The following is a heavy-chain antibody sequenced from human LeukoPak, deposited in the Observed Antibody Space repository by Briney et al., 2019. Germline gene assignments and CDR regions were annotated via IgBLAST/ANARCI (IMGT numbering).Heavy chain of an antibody. D-gene: IGHD3-3*01. CDR3: TRGDYFGVGNSDY. CDR1: GFTFSSYA. Sequence: GGSLRLSCAASGFTFSSYAMHWVRQAPGKGLEWVAVISYDGSNKYYADSVKGRFTISRDNDKNSLYLQMNSLKGEDTAVYYCTRGDYFGVGNSDYWGQGTLVTVSS. J-gene: IGHJ4*02. V-gene: IGHV3-30-3*01. CDR2: ISYDGSNK.